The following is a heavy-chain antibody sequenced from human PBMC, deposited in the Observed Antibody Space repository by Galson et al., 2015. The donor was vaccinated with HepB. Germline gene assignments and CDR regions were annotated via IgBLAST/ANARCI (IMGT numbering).Heavy chain of an antibody. CDR3: ARDRCWNYLDA. J-gene: IGHJ4*02. CDR1: GFTLSSNW. CDR2: INEHGSEV. D-gene: IGHD1-1*01. Sequence: SLRLSCEASGFTLSSNWMSWLRQAPGKGLEWVADINEHGSEVYYVDSVKGRVTISRDNAKNSLYLQMNSLRVEDTAMYYCARDRCWNYLDAWGQGTLVTVSS. V-gene: IGHV3-7*03.